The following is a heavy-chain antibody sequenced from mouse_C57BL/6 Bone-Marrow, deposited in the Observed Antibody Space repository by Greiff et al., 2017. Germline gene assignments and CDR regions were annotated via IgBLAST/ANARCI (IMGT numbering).Heavy chain of an antibody. D-gene: IGHD1-1*01. CDR1: GYTFTEYT. J-gene: IGHJ2*01. V-gene: IGHV1-62-2*01. Sequence: VQRVESGAELVKPGASVKLSCKASGYTFTEYTIHWVKQRSGQGLEWIGWFYPGSGSIKYNEKFKDKATLTADKSSSTVYMELSRLTSEDAAVYFCARHGRYYYGSSHYFDYWGQGTTLTVSS. CDR3: ARHGRYYYGSSHYFDY. CDR2: FYPGSGSI.